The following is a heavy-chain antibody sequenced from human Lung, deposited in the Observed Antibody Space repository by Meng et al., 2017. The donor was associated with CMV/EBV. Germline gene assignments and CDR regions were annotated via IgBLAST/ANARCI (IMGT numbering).Heavy chain of an antibody. V-gene: IGHV3-23*01. CDR3: AKDPLPSALYYFDY. CDR1: GFTFSSYA. Sequence: GXSXKISXAASGFTFSSYAMSWVRQAPGKGLEWVSAICGSGGSTYYADLVKGRFTISRDNSKNTLYLQMNSLRAEDTAVYYCAKDPLPSALYYFDYWGQGTLVXVSS. J-gene: IGHJ4*02. D-gene: IGHD2-2*01. CDR2: ICGSGGST.